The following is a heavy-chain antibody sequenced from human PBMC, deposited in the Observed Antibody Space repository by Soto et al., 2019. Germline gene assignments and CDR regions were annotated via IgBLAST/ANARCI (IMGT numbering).Heavy chain of an antibody. D-gene: IGHD4-17*01. J-gene: IGHJ4*02. Sequence: EVQLLESGGGLVQPGGYLRLSCAASGFTFSSYAMSWVRQAPGKGLEWVSAISGSGGSTYYADSVKGRFTISRDNSKNTLYLQMNSLRAEDTAVYYCAKVTTVTTFPFDYWGQGTLVTVSS. CDR3: AKVTTVTTFPFDY. V-gene: IGHV3-23*01. CDR2: ISGSGGST. CDR1: GFTFSSYA.